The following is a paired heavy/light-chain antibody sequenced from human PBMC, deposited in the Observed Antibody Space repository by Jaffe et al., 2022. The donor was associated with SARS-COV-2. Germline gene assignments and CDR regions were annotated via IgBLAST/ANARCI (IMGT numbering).Light chain of an antibody. CDR3: QQYDTYYT. V-gene: IGKV1-5*03. Sequence: DIQMTQSPSTLSASVGDRVTITCRASQSISSWLAWYQQKPGKAPKLLIYKASSLESGIPSRFSGSGSGTEFTLTITSLQPDDFATYYCQQYDTYYTFGQGTKLEIK. CDR1: QSISSW. CDR2: KAS. J-gene: IGKJ2*01.
Heavy chain of an antibody. CDR3: VRELVGRREYYFDY. D-gene: IGHD6-6*01. J-gene: IGHJ4*02. CDR2: INAGNGNT. Sequence: QVQLVQSGAEVKKPGASVMVSCKASGYTFTTYAIHWVRQAPGQRLEWMGWINAGNGNTKYSQKFQGRITFTRDTSASTAYMELRSLRSEDTAVYYCVRELVGRREYYFDYWGQGTLVTVSS. V-gene: IGHV1-3*01. CDR1: GYTFTTYA.